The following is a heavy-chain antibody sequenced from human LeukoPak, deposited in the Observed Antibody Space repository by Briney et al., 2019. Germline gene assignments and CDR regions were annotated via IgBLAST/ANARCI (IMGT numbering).Heavy chain of an antibody. J-gene: IGHJ6*04. Sequence: SETLSLTCTVSGGSISSYYWSWIRQPPGKGLEWIGYIYYSGSTNYNPSLKSRVTISVDTSKNQFSLKLSSVTAADTAVYYCARGGKVGGYYYGMDVWGKGTTVTVSS. CDR3: ARGGKVGGYYYGMDV. V-gene: IGHV4-59*01. CDR1: GGSISSYY. D-gene: IGHD2-15*01. CDR2: IYYSGST.